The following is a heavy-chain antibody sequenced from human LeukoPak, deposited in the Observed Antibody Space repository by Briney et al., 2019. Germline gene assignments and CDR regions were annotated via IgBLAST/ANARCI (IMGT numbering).Heavy chain of an antibody. CDR3: ASGHGNAYYYYYYMDV. V-gene: IGHV3-53*01. D-gene: IGHD4-23*01. J-gene: IGHJ6*03. CDR1: GLTVSSNY. CDR2: IYSGGST. Sequence: PGGSLRLSCAASGLTVSSNYMSWVRQAPGKGLEWVSVIYSGGSTYYADSVKGRFTISRDNSKNTLYLQMNSLRAEDTAVYYCASGHGNAYYYYYYMDVWGKGTTVTVSS.